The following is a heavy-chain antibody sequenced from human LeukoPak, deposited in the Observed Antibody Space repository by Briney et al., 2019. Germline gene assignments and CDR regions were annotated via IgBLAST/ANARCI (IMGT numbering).Heavy chain of an antibody. CDR2: IYYSGNT. V-gene: IGHV4-39*01. CDR3: ARQTGAGLFILP. J-gene: IGHJ4*02. CDR1: GGSISTSNSY. Sequence: NASETLSLTCAVSGGSISTSNSYWGWIRRPPGKGLEWVGSIYYSGNTYYNPSLKSRVTISVDTSKNQFSLILTSVTAADTAVYYCARQTGAGLFILPGGQGTLVTVSS. D-gene: IGHD3-3*01.